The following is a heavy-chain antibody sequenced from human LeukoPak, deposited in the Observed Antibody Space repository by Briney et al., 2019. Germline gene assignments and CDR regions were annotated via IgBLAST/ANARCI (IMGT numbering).Heavy chain of an antibody. Sequence: PGGSLRLSCAASGFTFSSYEMNWVRQAPGKGLEWVSYISSSGSTIYYADSVKGRFTISRDNAKNSLYLQMNSLRAEDTAVYYCARDCTNGVCSSGLDYWGQGTLVTVSS. CDR2: ISSSGSTI. D-gene: IGHD2-8*01. CDR1: GFTFSSYE. J-gene: IGHJ4*02. V-gene: IGHV3-48*03. CDR3: ARDCTNGVCSSGLDY.